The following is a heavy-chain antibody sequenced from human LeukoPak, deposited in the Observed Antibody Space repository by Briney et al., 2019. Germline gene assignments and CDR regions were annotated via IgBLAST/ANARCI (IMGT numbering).Heavy chain of an antibody. CDR1: GGSFSGYY. CDR2: INHSGST. J-gene: IGHJ4*02. CDR3: ARDDRYYDILTGYRTYYFDY. D-gene: IGHD3-9*01. Sequence: SETLSLTCAVYGGSFSGYYWSWIRQPPGKGLEWIGEINHSGSTNYNPSLKSRVTMSVDTSKNQFSLKLSSVTAADTAVYYCARDDRYYDILTGYRTYYFDYWGQGTLVTVSS. V-gene: IGHV4-34*01.